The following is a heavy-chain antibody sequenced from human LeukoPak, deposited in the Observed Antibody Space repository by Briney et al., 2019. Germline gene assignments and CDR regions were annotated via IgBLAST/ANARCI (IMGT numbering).Heavy chain of an antibody. V-gene: IGHV4-31*03. CDR2: IYYSGST. J-gene: IGHJ4*02. Sequence: MTSETLSLTCTVSGGSISSGGYYWSWIRQHPGKGLEWIGYIYYSGSTYYNPSLKSRVTISVDTSKNQFSLKLSSVTAADTAVYYCARENDSSGYYYYFDYWGQGTLVTVSS. CDR3: ARENDSSGYYYYFDY. D-gene: IGHD3-22*01. CDR1: GGSISSGGYY.